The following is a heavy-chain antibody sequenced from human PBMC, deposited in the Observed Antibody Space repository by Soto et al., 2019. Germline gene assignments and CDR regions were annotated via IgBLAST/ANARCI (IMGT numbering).Heavy chain of an antibody. CDR1: GDSISSHY. Sequence: SETLSLTCTVSGDSISSHYWSWIRQTPWKGPEWIAFIYYTGSTGYNPALTSRVSISIDRSKNQFSLRLSSVTAADTAVYFCARGRYCLTGRCFPNWFDSWGQGALVTVSS. CDR3: ARGRYCLTGRCFPNWFDS. J-gene: IGHJ5*01. V-gene: IGHV4-59*11. CDR2: IYYTGST. D-gene: IGHD7-27*01.